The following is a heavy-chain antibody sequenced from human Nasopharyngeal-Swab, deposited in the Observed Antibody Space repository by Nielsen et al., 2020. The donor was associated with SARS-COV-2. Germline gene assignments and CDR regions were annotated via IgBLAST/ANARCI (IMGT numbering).Heavy chain of an antibody. CDR3: ARSPGSITMVRGVIMTGWFDP. CDR1: GFTFSSYS. D-gene: IGHD3-10*01. J-gene: IGHJ5*02. Sequence: GSLRLSCAASGFTFSSYSMNWVRQAPGKGLEWVSSISSSSSYIFYADPVKGRFTISRDNAKKSLYLQMNSLRAEDTAVYYCARSPGSITMVRGVIMTGWFDPWGQGTLVTVSS. CDR2: ISSSSSYI. V-gene: IGHV3-21*01.